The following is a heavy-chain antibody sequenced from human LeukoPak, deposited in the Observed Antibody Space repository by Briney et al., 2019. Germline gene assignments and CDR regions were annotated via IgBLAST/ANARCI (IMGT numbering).Heavy chain of an antibody. V-gene: IGHV3-7*01. J-gene: IGHJ4*02. CDR1: GFTFSSHW. CDR3: ARGRGDY. Sequence: PGGSLRLSCAASGFTFSSHWMNWVRQAPGKGPEWVANIKQGGSEIYYVDSVKGRFTISRDDAKNSLYLQMNSLRDEDTAVYYCARGRGDYWGQGTLVTVSS. CDR2: IKQGGSEI.